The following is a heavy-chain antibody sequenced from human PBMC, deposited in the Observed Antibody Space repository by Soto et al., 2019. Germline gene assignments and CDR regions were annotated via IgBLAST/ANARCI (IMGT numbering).Heavy chain of an antibody. CDR3: ARAPGDYFDY. CDR2: IFYSGST. V-gene: IGHV4-31*03. Sequence: ASETLSLTCTVSGDSISSGGYYWSWIRQHPGKGLEWIGYIFYSGSTYYNPSLKSRVTISVDTSKNQFSLKLSSVTAADTAVYYCARAPGDYFDYWGQGTLVTVSS. CDR1: GDSISSGGYY. J-gene: IGHJ4*02.